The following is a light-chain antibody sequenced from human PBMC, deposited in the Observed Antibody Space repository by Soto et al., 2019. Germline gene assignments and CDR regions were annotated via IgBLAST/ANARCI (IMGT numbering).Light chain of an antibody. Sequence: EIVLTQSPGTLYLSPGERTTLACRASQSVSSSYFAWYQQKPGQAPRHLIYGASSRATGIPDRFSGSGSGTEFTLLSSRLEPEDFAVYYCQQYGSSPFTFGPVTNVDIK. V-gene: IGKV3-20*01. CDR2: GAS. CDR1: QSVSSSY. J-gene: IGKJ3*01. CDR3: QQYGSSPFT.